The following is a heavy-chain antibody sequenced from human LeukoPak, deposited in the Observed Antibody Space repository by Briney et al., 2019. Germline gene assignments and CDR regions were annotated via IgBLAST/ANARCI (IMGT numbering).Heavy chain of an antibody. Sequence: GGSLRLSCAASGFTLSSYAMSWVRQAPGKGLEWVSAISGSGGSTYYADSVKGRFTISRDNSKNTLYLQMNSLRAEDTAVYYCAKDPGIAVAGTPGYWGQGTLVTVSS. V-gene: IGHV3-23*01. J-gene: IGHJ4*02. D-gene: IGHD6-19*01. CDR3: AKDPGIAVAGTPGY. CDR1: GFTLSSYA. CDR2: ISGSGGST.